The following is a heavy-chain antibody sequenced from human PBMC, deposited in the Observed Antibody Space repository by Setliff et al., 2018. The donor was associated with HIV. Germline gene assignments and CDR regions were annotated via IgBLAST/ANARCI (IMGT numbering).Heavy chain of an antibody. J-gene: IGHJ4*02. CDR2: IIPIFGTA. D-gene: IGHD3-22*01. V-gene: IGHV1-69*05. CDR3: ARAAYGYDSSGYFFDY. CDR1: GGTFSSYV. Sequence: SVKVSCEASGGTFSSYVISWVRQAPGQGLEWMGGIIPIFGTANYAQKFQGRVTITTDESTSTVYMELSSLRSEDTAVYYCARAAYGYDSSGYFFDYWGQGTLVTVSS.